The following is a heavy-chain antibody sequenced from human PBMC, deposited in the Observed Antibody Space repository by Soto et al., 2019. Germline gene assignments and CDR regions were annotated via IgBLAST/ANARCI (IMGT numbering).Heavy chain of an antibody. D-gene: IGHD2-21*02. CDR3: VIIAACGSDGDAVDS. J-gene: IGHJ5*01. V-gene: IGHV1-69*06. CDR1: GGTFSRNT. Sequence: QVQLVQSGAEVKKPGSSVKISCRASGGTFSRNTINWVRQAAGQGLEWMGGIIPLFGTANYAATFQGRSTKTAENSTRTAYMELRSPRSDVTAGYYCVIIAACGSDGDAVDSWG. CDR2: IIPLFGTA.